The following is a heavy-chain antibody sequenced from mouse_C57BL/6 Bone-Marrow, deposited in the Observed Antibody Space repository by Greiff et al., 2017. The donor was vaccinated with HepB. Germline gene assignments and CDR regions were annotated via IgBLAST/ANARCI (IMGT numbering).Heavy chain of an antibody. CDR1: GFTFSSYA. V-gene: IGHV5-4*01. D-gene: IGHD1-1*01. CDR2: ISDGGSYT. J-gene: IGHJ3*01. CDR3: ARDFLYYYGSTQFAY. Sequence: DVLLVESGGGLVKPGGSLKLSCAASGFTFSSYAMSWVRQTPEKRLEWVATISDGGSYTYYPDNVKGRFTISRDNAKNNLYLQMSHLKSEDTAMYYCARDFLYYYGSTQFAYWGQGTLVTVSA.